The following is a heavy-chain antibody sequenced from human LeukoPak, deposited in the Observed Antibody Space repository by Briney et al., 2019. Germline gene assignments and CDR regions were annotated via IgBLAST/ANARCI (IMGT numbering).Heavy chain of an antibody. J-gene: IGHJ4*02. Sequence: PGGSLRLSCAASGFTFSSYDMHWVRQATGKGLEWVSAIGTAGDTYYPGSVKGRFTISRENAKNSLYLQMNSLRAGDTAVYYCARGDSSGWYFDYWGQGTLDTVSS. D-gene: IGHD6-19*01. CDR3: ARGDSSGWYFDY. CDR1: GFTFSSYD. CDR2: IGTAGDT. V-gene: IGHV3-13*01.